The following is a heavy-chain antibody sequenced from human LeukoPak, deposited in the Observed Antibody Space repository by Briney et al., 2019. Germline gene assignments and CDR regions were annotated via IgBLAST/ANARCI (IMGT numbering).Heavy chain of an antibody. CDR3: AREGYYTLNWFDP. V-gene: IGHV4-4*07. CDR1: GGSFSGYY. CDR2: IYTSGST. D-gene: IGHD3-3*01. J-gene: IGHJ5*02. Sequence: PSETLSLTCAVYGGSFSGYYWSWIRQPAGKGLEWIGRIYTSGSTNYNPSLKSRVTISVDTSKNQFSLKLSSVTAADTAVYYCAREGYYTLNWFDPWGQGTLVTVSS.